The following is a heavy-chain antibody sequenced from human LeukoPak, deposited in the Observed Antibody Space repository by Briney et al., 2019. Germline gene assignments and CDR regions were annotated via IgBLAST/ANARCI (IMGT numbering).Heavy chain of an antibody. CDR3: ARGDCSGGSCYHGY. Sequence: SETLSLTCTVSGGSISSYYWSWIRQPPGKGLEWIGYIYYSGSTNYNPSLKSRATISVDTSKNQFSLKLSSVTAADTAVYYCARGDCSGGSCYHGYWGQGTLVTVSS. CDR2: IYYSGST. D-gene: IGHD2-15*01. J-gene: IGHJ4*02. V-gene: IGHV4-59*01. CDR1: GGSISSYY.